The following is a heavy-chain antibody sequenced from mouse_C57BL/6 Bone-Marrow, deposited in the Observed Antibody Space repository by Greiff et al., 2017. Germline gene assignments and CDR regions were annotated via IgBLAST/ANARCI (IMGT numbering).Heavy chain of an antibody. Sequence: VQLQQPGAELVKPGASVKLSCKASGYTFTSYWMHWVKQRPGKGLEWIGMIHPNSGSTNYNEKFKSKATLTVDNSSSTAYMQLSSLTSEDSAVYYCARENDGYYGCAYWGQGTLVTVSS. CDR2: IHPNSGST. J-gene: IGHJ3*01. CDR3: ARENDGYYGCAY. V-gene: IGHV1-64*01. CDR1: GYTFTSYW. D-gene: IGHD2-3*01.